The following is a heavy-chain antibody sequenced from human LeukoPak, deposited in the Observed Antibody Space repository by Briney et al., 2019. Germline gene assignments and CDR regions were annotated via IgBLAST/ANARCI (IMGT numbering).Heavy chain of an antibody. CDR1: GFIFSTYG. V-gene: IGHV3-30*02. D-gene: IGHD3-22*01. Sequence: PGGSLRLSCAASGFIFSTYGMHWVRQAPGKGLEWVAFIRSDGSDKSYAGSVMGRFTISRDNARNSLSLQMNSLRAEDTAFYYCAKDRDSSGFAPYFDYWGQGILVTVSS. J-gene: IGHJ4*02. CDR3: AKDRDSSGFAPYFDY. CDR2: IRSDGSDK.